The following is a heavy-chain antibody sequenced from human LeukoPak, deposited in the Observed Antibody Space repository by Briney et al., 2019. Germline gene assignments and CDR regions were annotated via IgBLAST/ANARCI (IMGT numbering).Heavy chain of an antibody. J-gene: IGHJ4*02. Sequence: PGGSLTLSCQTSGLAFSNYGMHWVRQAPDKGLEWVAYLRYDARNEYYADSVNGRFIISRDHSRNTLYLQMNSLRAEDTGVYSCAKDSNSGYVSVGPDYWGLGTLVTVSS. CDR2: LRYDARNE. V-gene: IGHV3-30*02. CDR1: GLAFSNYG. CDR3: AKDSNSGYVSVGPDY. D-gene: IGHD5-12*01.